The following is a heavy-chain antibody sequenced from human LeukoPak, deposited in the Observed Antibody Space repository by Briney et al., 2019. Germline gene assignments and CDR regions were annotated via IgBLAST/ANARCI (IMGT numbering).Heavy chain of an antibody. J-gene: IGHJ4*02. CDR2: IYYSGST. Sequence: PSETLSLTCTVSGGSISSYYWSWIRQPPGKGLEWIGYIYYSGSTNYNPSLKRRVTISVETCKKQFSLKLSSVTAADTAVYYCARHRVAAAGAWGPFDYWGQGTLVTVSS. V-gene: IGHV4-59*08. CDR3: ARHRVAAAGAWGPFDY. CDR1: GGSISSYY. D-gene: IGHD6-13*01.